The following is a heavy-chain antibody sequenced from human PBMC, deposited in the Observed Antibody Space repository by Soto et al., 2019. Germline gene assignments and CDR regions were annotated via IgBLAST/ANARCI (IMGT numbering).Heavy chain of an antibody. V-gene: IGHV3-23*01. Sequence: EVKLLESGGGLVQPGGSLRLSCGVSGFTVTSNGVSWVRRAPGKGLEWVSAISPNGQGIWYADSVKGRFTISRDISRNTVFLQMDSLRAEDTAVYYCAKDRQNPRDYFHYWGQGTLVTVSS. CDR3: AKDRQNPRDYFHY. J-gene: IGHJ4*02. CDR2: ISPNGQGI. CDR1: GFTVTSNG.